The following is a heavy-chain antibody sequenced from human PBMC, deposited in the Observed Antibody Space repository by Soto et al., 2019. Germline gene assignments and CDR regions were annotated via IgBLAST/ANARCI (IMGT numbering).Heavy chain of an antibody. CDR2: IYYSGST. CDR3: ARLVGGAVAGTFDY. CDR1: GGSISSSSYY. V-gene: IGHV4-39*01. J-gene: IGHJ4*02. D-gene: IGHD6-19*01. Sequence: SETLSLTCTVSGGSISSSSYYWGWIRQPPGKGLEWIGSIYYSGSTYYNPSLKSRVTISVDTSKNQFSLKLSSVTAADTAVYHCARLVGGAVAGTFDYWGQGTLVTVSS.